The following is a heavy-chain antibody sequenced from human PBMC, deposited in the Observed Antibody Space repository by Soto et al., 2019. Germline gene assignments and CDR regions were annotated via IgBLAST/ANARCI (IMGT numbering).Heavy chain of an antibody. CDR1: GGTFSSYA. D-gene: IGHD3-10*01. CDR3: ARVSGSGSYSNFDY. CDR2: ITPIFGTA. J-gene: IGHJ4*02. Sequence: WASVKVSCKASGGTFSSYAISWVRQAPGQGLEWMGGITPIFGTANYAQKFQGRVTITADESTSTAYMELSSLRSEDTAVYYCARVSGSGSYSNFDYWGQGTLVTVS. V-gene: IGHV1-69*13.